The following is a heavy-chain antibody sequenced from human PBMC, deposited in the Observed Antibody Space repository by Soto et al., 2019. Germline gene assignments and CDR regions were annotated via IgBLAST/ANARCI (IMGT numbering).Heavy chain of an antibody. CDR3: ARVTLYYYGMDV. Sequence: PSETLSLTCTVSGGSISSYYWSWIRQPPGKGLEWIGYIYYSGSTNYNPSLKSRVAISVDTSKNQLSLKLSSVTAADTAVYYCARVTLYYYGMDVWGQGTTVTVSS. CDR1: GGSISSYY. CDR2: IYYSGST. J-gene: IGHJ6*02. V-gene: IGHV4-59*01.